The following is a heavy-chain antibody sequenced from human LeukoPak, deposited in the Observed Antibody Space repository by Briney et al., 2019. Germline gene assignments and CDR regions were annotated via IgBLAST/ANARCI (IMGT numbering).Heavy chain of an antibody. J-gene: IGHJ3*02. CDR1: GYTFTGYY. Sequence: ASVKVSCKASGYTFTGYYMHWVRLAPGQGLEWMGWINPNSGGTNYAQKFQGWVTMTRDTSISTAYMELSRLRSDDTAVYYCARAAWELQPGAFDIWGQGTMVTVSS. D-gene: IGHD1-26*01. V-gene: IGHV1-2*04. CDR3: ARAAWELQPGAFDI. CDR2: INPNSGGT.